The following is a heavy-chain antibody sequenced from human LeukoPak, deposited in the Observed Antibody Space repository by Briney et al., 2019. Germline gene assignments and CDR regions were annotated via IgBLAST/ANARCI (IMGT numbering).Heavy chain of an antibody. CDR2: IYYSGST. J-gene: IGHJ5*02. CDR3: ARVYEEDWFDP. D-gene: IGHD3-3*01. CDR1: GGSISSSSYY. V-gene: IGHV4-39*07. Sequence: SETLSLTCTVSGGSISSSSYYWGWIRQPPGKGLEWIGSIYYSGSTYYNPSLKSRVTISVDTSKNQFSLKLSSVTAADTAVYYCARVYEEDWFDPWGQGTLVTVSS.